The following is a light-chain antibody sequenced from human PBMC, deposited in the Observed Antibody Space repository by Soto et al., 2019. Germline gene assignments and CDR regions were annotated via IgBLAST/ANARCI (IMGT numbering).Light chain of an antibody. CDR3: GADPGSGSNFVGRVV. J-gene: IGLJ2*01. CDR2: VGTGGIVG. V-gene: IGLV9-49*01. CDR1: SGYSNYK. Sequence: QPVLTQPPSASASLGASVTLTCTLSSGYSNYKVDWYQQRPGKGPRFVMRVGTGGIVGSKGDGIPDRFSVLGSGLNRYLTIKNIQEEDESDYHCGADPGSGSNFVGRVVFGGGTKVTVL.